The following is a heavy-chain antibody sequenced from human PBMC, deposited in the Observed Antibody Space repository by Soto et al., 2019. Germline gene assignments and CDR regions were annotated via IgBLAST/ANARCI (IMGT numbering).Heavy chain of an antibody. CDR1: GFTFSSYW. V-gene: IGHV3-7*04. D-gene: IGHD6-13*01. J-gene: IGHJ4*02. CDR3: ARDYSGYSSSWLFDY. CDR2: IKQDGSEK. Sequence: VQLVESGGGLVQPGGSLRLSCAASGFTFSSYWMSWVRQAPGKGLEWVANIKQDGSEKYYVDSVKGRFTISRDNGKNALYLQMNSLGAEDTAVYYCARDYSGYSSSWLFDYWGQGTLVTVSS.